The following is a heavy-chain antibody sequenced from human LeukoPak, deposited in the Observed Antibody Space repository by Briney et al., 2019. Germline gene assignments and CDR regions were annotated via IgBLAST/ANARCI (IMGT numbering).Heavy chain of an antibody. J-gene: IGHJ4*02. CDR3: ARGGYGDYPTGGLDY. Sequence: PGGSLRLSCAASGFSFTNYAMSWVRQAPGKGLDWVSSISASGGSAYYADSVKGRFAISRDNSKNTLYLQMSSLRADDTAVYYCARGGYGDYPTGGLDYWGQGTLVTVSS. V-gene: IGHV3-23*01. CDR1: GFSFTNYA. D-gene: IGHD4-17*01. CDR2: ISASGGSA.